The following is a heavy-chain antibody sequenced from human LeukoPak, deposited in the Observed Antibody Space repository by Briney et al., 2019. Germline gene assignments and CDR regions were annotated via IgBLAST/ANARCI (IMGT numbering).Heavy chain of an antibody. J-gene: IGHJ4*02. CDR3: ATDYCDSSGYNNY. CDR2: ISSSGSTI. CDR1: GFTFSSYE. Sequence: GGSLRLSCAASGFTFSSYEMNWVRRAPGKGLEWVSYISSSGSTIYYADSVKGRFTISRDNAKNSLYLQMNSLRAEDTAVYYCATDYCDSSGYNNYWGQGTLVTVSS. D-gene: IGHD3-22*01. V-gene: IGHV3-48*03.